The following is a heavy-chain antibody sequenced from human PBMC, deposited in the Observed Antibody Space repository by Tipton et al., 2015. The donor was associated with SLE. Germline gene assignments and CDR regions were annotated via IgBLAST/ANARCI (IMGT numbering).Heavy chain of an antibody. CDR1: GYTFTDYY. CDR3: ARDLNDIPTGYYYGMDV. CDR2: IDPDSGGT. V-gene: IGHV1-2*06. J-gene: IGHJ6*02. Sequence: QLVQSGPEVKKPGASVKVSCKASGYTFTDYYLYWVRQAPGQGLEWMGRIDPDSGGTNYAQKFQGRVTMTRDTSISQAYMELSRLRSDDTAAYYCARDLNDIPTGYYYGMDVWGQGTTVTVSS. D-gene: IGHD4-17*01.